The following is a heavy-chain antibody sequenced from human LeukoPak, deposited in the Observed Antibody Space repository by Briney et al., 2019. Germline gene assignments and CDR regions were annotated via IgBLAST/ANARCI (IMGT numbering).Heavy chain of an antibody. Sequence: GGSLRLSCVVSGFTFSSYWMSWVRQAPGKGLEWVANIKEDGSEKYYVDSVKGRFTISRDNAKNSLYLQMNSLRAEDTAVYYCARDCGGGSCYSDSFDYWGQGTLVTVSS. CDR1: GFTFSSYW. D-gene: IGHD2-15*01. V-gene: IGHV3-7*01. CDR3: ARDCGGGSCYSDSFDY. CDR2: IKEDGSEK. J-gene: IGHJ4*02.